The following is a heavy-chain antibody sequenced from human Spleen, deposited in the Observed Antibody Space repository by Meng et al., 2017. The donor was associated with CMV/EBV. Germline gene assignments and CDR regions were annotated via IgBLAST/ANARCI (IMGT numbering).Heavy chain of an antibody. Sequence: ASVKVSCKASGYTFSTYGVTWVRQAPGQGLEWMGWISADNGDTNYAQKVQGRVTMTTDTSTRTAYMELRSLESDDPAVYYCARGRVGASWFDPWGQGTLVTVSS. D-gene: IGHD1-26*01. CDR2: ISADNGDT. V-gene: IGHV1-18*01. CDR3: ARGRVGASWFDP. J-gene: IGHJ5*02. CDR1: GYTFSTYG.